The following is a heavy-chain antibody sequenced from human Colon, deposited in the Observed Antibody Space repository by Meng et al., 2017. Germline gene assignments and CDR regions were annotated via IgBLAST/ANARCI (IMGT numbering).Heavy chain of an antibody. CDR1: VGSTSSNAYY. CDR2: VYYSGTT. J-gene: IGHJ4*02. D-gene: IGHD4-17*01. Sequence: QLQLPESGPGLVKPSETLSATCSVSVGSTSSNAYYWGWIRQPPGKGLEWIGSVYYSGTTYYNPSLKSRVALSIDTSKNQFSLNLNSVTAADSALYYCARQPTAVTSPFDYWGQGTLVTVSS. CDR3: ARQPTAVTSPFDY. V-gene: IGHV4-39*01.